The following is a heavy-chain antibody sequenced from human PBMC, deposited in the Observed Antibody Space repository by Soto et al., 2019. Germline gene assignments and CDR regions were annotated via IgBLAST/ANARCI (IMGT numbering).Heavy chain of an antibody. V-gene: IGHV3-23*01. CDR1: GFTFSSYA. CDR2: ISGSGGST. Sequence: GGSLRLSCAASGFTFSSYAMSWVRQAPGKGLEWVSAISGSGGSTYYADSVKGRFTIPRDNSKNTLYLQMNSLRAEDTAVYYCAKDVEGLGFGELLYYYFDYWGQGA. J-gene: IGHJ4*02. CDR3: AKDVEGLGFGELLYYYFDY. D-gene: IGHD3-10*01.